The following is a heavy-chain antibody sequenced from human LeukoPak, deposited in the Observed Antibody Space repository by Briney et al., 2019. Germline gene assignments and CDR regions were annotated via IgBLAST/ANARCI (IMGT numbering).Heavy chain of an antibody. CDR3: ARGRYDFWSGEGYYYYMDV. V-gene: IGHV4-59*08. J-gene: IGHJ6*03. D-gene: IGHD3-3*01. CDR1: GGSISSYY. Sequence: PSETLSLTCTVSGGSISSYYWSWIRQPPGKGLEWIGYIYYSGSTNYNPSLKSRVTISVDTSKNQFSLKLSSVTAADTAVYYCARGRYDFWSGEGYYYYMDVWGKGTTVTVSS. CDR2: IYYSGST.